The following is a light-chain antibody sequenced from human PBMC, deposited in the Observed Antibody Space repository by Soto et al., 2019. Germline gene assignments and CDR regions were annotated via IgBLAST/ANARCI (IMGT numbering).Light chain of an antibody. CDR1: QTISNTF. Sequence: TLSLSPGERATLSCRASQTISNTFLAWYQQRPGQAPRLLIYGASGRAAGIPDRFSGSGSGTDFTLSISRLEPEDFAVYYCQQYCVSPTFGGGAKVDIK. CDR3: QQYCVSPT. V-gene: IGKV3-20*01. CDR2: GAS. J-gene: IGKJ4*01.